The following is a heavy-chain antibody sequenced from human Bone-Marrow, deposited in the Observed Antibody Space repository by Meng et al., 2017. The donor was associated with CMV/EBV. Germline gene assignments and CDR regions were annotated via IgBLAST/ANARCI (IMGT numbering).Heavy chain of an antibody. V-gene: IGHV3-13*01. CDR1: GFTFSSYD. CDR3: ARDVSSRWFPMDV. J-gene: IGHJ6*02. D-gene: IGHD6-13*01. CDR2: IGTAGDT. Sequence: GESLKISCAASGFTFSSYDMHWVRQATGKGLEWVSAIGTAGDTYYPGSVKGRFTISRENAKNSLYVQMNSLRVEDTAVYYCARDVSSRWFPMDVWGHGTTVTVSS.